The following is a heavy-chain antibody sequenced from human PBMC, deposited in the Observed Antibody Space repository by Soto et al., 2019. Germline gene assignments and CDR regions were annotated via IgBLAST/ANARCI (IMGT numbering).Heavy chain of an antibody. CDR2: IIPIFGTA. CDR3: ARDGITMVRGKGHGMDV. Sequence: ASVKVSCKASGGTFSSYAISWVRQAPGQGLEWMGGIIPIFGTANYAQKFQGRVTITADESTSTAYMELSSLRSEDTAVYYCARDGITMVRGKGHGMDVWGQGTTVTVSS. D-gene: IGHD3-10*01. V-gene: IGHV1-69*13. J-gene: IGHJ6*02. CDR1: GGTFSSYA.